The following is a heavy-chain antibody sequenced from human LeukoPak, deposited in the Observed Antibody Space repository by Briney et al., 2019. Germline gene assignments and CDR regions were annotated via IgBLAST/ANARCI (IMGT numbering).Heavy chain of an antibody. J-gene: IGHJ3*02. Sequence: ASVKLSCKASGYAFTSYYMHWMQQAPGQGLEWMGIINPSGGSTSYTQKFQGRVTMTRDTSTSTVYMELSSLRSEDTAVYYCARDQLVGATHAFDIWGQGTMVTVSS. D-gene: IGHD1-26*01. V-gene: IGHV1-46*01. CDR3: ARDQLVGATHAFDI. CDR2: INPSGGST. CDR1: GYAFTSYY.